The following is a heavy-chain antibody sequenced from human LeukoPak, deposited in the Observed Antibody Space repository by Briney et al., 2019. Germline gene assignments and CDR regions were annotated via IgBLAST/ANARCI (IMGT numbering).Heavy chain of an antibody. D-gene: IGHD3-10*01. Sequence: GASVKVSCKASGYTFTSYGISWVRQAPGQGLEWMGWISAYNGNTSYAQKLQGRVTMTTDTSTSTAYMELRSLRSDDTAVYYCARFFGVDSGTYGMDVWGQGTTVTVSS. CDR3: ARFFGVDSGTYGMDV. J-gene: IGHJ6*02. CDR2: ISAYNGNT. CDR1: GYTFTSYG. V-gene: IGHV1-18*01.